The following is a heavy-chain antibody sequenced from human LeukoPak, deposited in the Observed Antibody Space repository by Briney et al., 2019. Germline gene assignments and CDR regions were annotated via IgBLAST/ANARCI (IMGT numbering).Heavy chain of an antibody. D-gene: IGHD3-22*01. CDR3: ARRRYYDGSGYLE. Sequence: SETLSLTCSVSGDSVSRSDSYWVWIRQPPGKGLEWIGTIYYSGRTYYSPSLKSRVTMSVDPSNNQFSLNLRSVTAADTAVYYCARRRYYDGSGYLEWGQGTLLSVSS. CDR2: IYYSGRT. J-gene: IGHJ1*01. CDR1: GDSVSRSDSY. V-gene: IGHV4-39*01.